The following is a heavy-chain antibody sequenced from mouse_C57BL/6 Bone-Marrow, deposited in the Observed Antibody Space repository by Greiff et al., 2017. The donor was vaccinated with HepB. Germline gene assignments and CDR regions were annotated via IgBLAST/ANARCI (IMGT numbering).Heavy chain of an antibody. CDR2: ISNLAYSI. CDR1: GFTFSDYG. V-gene: IGHV5-15*01. J-gene: IGHJ1*03. D-gene: IGHD1-1*01. CDR3: ARDGYGSSYGGYFDV. Sequence: EVKVVESGGGLVQPGGSLKLSCAASGFTFSDYGMAWVRQAPRKGPEWVAFISNLAYSIYYADTVTGRFTISRENAKNTLYLEMSSLRSEDTAMYYCARDGYGSSYGGYFDVWGTGTTVTVSS.